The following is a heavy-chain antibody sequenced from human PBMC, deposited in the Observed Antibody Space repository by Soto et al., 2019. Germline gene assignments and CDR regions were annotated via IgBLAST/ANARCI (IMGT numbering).Heavy chain of an antibody. Sequence: PSETLSLTCTVSGGSINSYFWSWIRQSPGKGLGWIGHIYYSGSTSYSPSLKSRVSISVDTSKNQFSLEVHSVTAADTAVYYCARAGTNMVQFDYWGQGTLVPVSS. J-gene: IGHJ4*02. V-gene: IGHV4-59*01. CDR1: GGSINSYF. CDR2: IYYSGST. D-gene: IGHD3-10*01. CDR3: ARAGTNMVQFDY.